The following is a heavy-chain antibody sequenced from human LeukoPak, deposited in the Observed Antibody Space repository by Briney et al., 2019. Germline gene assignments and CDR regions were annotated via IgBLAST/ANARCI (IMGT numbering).Heavy chain of an antibody. CDR2: IKQDGSEK. CDR3: AKVFDGSGYYYGY. D-gene: IGHD3-22*01. V-gene: IGHV3-7*01. Sequence: GGSLRLSCAASGFTFSSYWMSWVRQAPGKGLEWVANIKQDGSEKYYVDSVKGRFTISRDNAKNSLYLQMNSLRAEDTAVYYCAKVFDGSGYYYGYWGQGTLVTVSS. J-gene: IGHJ4*02. CDR1: GFTFSSYW.